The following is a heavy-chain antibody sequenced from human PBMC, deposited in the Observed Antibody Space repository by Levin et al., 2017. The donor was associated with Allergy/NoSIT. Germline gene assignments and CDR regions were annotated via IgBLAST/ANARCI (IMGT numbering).Heavy chain of an antibody. CDR1: GGSISSYY. V-gene: IGHV4-59*08. CDR3: ASPMVRGVHDAFDI. J-gene: IGHJ3*02. CDR2: IYYSGST. D-gene: IGHD3-10*01. Sequence: SETLSLTCTVSGGSISSYYWSWIRQPPGKGLEWIGYIYYSGSTNYNPSLKSRVTISVDTSKNQFSLKLSSVTAADTAVYYCASPMVRGVHDAFDIWGQGTMVTVSS.